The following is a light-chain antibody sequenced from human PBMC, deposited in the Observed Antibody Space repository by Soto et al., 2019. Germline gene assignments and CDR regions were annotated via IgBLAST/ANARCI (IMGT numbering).Light chain of an antibody. CDR1: SSDVGAHNF. J-gene: IGLJ2*01. CDR3: SSYISHITPVV. CDR2: EVI. V-gene: IGLV2-14*01. Sequence: QSALTQPASISGSPGQSITIPCTGTSSDVGAHNFVSWYRQYPGKAPKLIMFEVINRFSGVSNRISGSKSGNTASLTISGLQTEDEADYYCSSYISHITPVVFGGGTKLTVL.